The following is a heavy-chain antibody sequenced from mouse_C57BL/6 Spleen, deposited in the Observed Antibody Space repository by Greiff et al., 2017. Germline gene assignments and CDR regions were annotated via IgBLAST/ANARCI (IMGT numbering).Heavy chain of an antibody. Sequence: EVQLMESGGGLVKPGGSLKLSCAASGFTFSSYAMSWVRQTPEKRLEWVATISDGGSYTYYPDNVKGRFTISRDNAKNNLYLQMSHLKSEDTAMYYCARDEEGAMDYWGQGTSVTVSS. J-gene: IGHJ4*01. CDR3: ARDEEGAMDY. CDR1: GFTFSSYA. V-gene: IGHV5-4*01. CDR2: ISDGGSYT.